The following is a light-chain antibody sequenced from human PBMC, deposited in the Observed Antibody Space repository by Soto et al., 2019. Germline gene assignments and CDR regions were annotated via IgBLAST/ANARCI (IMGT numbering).Light chain of an antibody. Sequence: EIVLTQSHGTESSSPGERATPSCMASQSVSSSYLAWYQQKPGQAPRLLIYDASNRATGIPARFSGSGSGTDFTLTISSLEPEDFAVYYCQQRSNWPPITFGQGTRLEIK. CDR1: QSVSSSY. V-gene: IGKV3D-20*02. CDR2: DAS. CDR3: QQRSNWPPIT. J-gene: IGKJ5*01.